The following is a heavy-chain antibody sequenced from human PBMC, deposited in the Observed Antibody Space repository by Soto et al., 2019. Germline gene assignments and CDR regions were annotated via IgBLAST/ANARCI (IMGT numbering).Heavy chain of an antibody. V-gene: IGHV3-23*01. D-gene: IGHD6-19*01. Sequence: EVQLLESGGGLVQPGGSLRLSCAASGFTFSSYAMSWVRQAPGKGLEWVSAISGSGGSTYYADSVKGRFTISRDNSKNVHYLQMNSLRAEDTAVYYCAKEGTFRFRIAVSGTGLYFDHWGRCTLVNVSS. CDR2: ISGSGGST. J-gene: IGHJ2*01. CDR3: AKEGTFRFRIAVSGTGLYFDH. CDR1: GFTFSSYA.